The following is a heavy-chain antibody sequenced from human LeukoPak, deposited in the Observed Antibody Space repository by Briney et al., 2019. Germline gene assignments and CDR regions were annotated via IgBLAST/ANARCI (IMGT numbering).Heavy chain of an antibody. CDR2: INHSGST. CDR3: ARAGWHPANWFDP. J-gene: IGHJ5*02. CDR1: GGSISSSSYY. D-gene: IGHD6-19*01. Sequence: SETLSLTCTVSGGSISSSSYYWGWIRQPPGKGLEWIGEINHSGSTNYNPSLKSRVAISVDTSKNQFSLKLSSVTAADTAVYYCARAGWHPANWFDPWGQGTLVTVSS. V-gene: IGHV4-39*07.